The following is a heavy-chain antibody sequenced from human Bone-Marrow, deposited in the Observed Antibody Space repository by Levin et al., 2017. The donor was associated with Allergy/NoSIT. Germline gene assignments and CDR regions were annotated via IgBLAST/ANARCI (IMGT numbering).Heavy chain of an antibody. CDR3: VGGELDPYNYYGVDV. CDR1: GGTFNKYA. J-gene: IGHJ6*02. CDR2: IIPVFGTT. Sequence: KISCKVSGGTFNKYAINWVRQAPGQGPEWMGGIIPVFGTTKDAQNFRDRVTITADDPTSTAYMELSRLTSDDTAIYYCVGGELDPYNYYGVDVWGQGTTVTVS. V-gene: IGHV1-69*01. D-gene: IGHD1-1*01.